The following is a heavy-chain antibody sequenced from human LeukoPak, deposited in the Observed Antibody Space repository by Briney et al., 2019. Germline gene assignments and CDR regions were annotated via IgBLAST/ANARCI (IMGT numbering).Heavy chain of an antibody. Sequence: GSLRLSCAASGFTFSSYAMSWVRQAPGKGLEWVSAISGSGGSTYYADSVKGRFTISRDNSKNTLYLQMNSLRAEDTAVYYCAKDLSVTMIVVVIPNDAFDIWGQGRMVTVSS. CDR3: AKDLSVTMIVVVIPNDAFDI. CDR2: ISGSGGST. D-gene: IGHD3-22*01. J-gene: IGHJ3*02. CDR1: GFTFSSYA. V-gene: IGHV3-23*01.